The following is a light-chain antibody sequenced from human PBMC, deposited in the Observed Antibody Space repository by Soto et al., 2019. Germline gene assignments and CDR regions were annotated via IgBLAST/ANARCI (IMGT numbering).Light chain of an antibody. Sequence: QSAPTHAASGSGAPGPWRTIFYTGNSKDVGGYNYVSWYQQHPGKAPKLMIYDVSNRPSGVSNRFSGSKSGNTASLTISGLQAEDEADYYCCSNAGSSSYVFGTGSKVTVL. CDR1: SKDVGGYNY. CDR3: CSNAGSSSYV. V-gene: IGLV2-14*01. CDR2: DVS. J-gene: IGLJ1*01.